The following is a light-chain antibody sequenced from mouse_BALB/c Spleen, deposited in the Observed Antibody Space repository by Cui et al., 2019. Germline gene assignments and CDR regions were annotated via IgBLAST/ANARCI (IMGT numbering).Light chain of an antibody. CDR1: SSVSSSY. Sequence: QIVLTHSTAITSVSPGTRVNMTFTASSSVSSSYLHWYQQKPGSSPKLWIYSTSNLASGVPARFSGSGSGTSYSLTISSMEAEDAATYYCQQYHRSPYTFGGGTKLEIK. V-gene: IGKV4-74*01. CDR3: QQYHRSPYT. CDR2: STS. J-gene: IGKJ2*01.